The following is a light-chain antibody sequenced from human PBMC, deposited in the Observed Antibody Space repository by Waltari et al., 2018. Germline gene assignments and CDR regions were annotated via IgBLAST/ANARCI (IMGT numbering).Light chain of an antibody. CDR2: RNK. J-gene: IGLJ3*02. Sequence: QSVVTQPPSASGTPGQRVTISCSGTRSNIGGNFVYWYQQLPGTAPKLRIQRNKQRPPWVPDRFCGSKSSTSASLTISGLGFEDEADYYCAAWDDSLRGGVFGGGTKVTVL. V-gene: IGLV1-47*01. CDR1: RSNIGGNF. CDR3: AAWDDSLRGGV.